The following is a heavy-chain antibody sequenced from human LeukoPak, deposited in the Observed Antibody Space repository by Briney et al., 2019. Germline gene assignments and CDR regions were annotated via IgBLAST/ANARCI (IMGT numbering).Heavy chain of an antibody. CDR3: ARVRDSGYSYGHFDY. CDR2: IYYSGST. Sequence: SETLSLTCTVSGGSISSYYWSWIRQPPGKGLEWIGYIYYSGSTNYNPSLKSRVTISVDTSKNQFSLKLSSVTAADTAVHYCARVRDSGYSYGHFDYWGQGTLVTVSS. D-gene: IGHD5-18*01. V-gene: IGHV4-59*01. CDR1: GGSISSYY. J-gene: IGHJ4*02.